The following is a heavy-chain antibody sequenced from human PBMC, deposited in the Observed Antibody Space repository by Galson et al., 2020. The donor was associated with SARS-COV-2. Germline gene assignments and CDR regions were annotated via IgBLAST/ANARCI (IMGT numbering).Heavy chain of an antibody. CDR1: DGPMSSYY. Sequence: VETSETLSLTCTVSDGPMSSYYWNWIRQPPGKGLEWIGYISYSGNTNYNPSLKSRVTMSVDLSKNQFSLNLSSVTAADTAVYFCARDPAPLYGDNFYYAMDVWGQGTTVTVSS. J-gene: IGHJ6*02. CDR2: ISYSGNT. D-gene: IGHD4-17*01. CDR3: ARDPAPLYGDNFYYAMDV. V-gene: IGHV4-59*01.